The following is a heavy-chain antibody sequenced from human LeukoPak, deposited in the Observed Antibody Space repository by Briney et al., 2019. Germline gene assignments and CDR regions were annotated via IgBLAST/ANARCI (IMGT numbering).Heavy chain of an antibody. D-gene: IGHD2-2*01. Sequence: PGGSLRLSCAASGFIFSNYWMHWVRQAPGKGLVWVSRIHSDGSTTSYADSVKGRFTISRDNAKNTLYLQMNSLRAEDTAVYYCARDRWAYCSSTSCYDYYYYMDVWGKGTTVTISS. J-gene: IGHJ6*03. CDR3: ARDRWAYCSSTSCYDYYYYMDV. CDR1: GFIFSNYW. V-gene: IGHV3-74*01. CDR2: IHSDGSTT.